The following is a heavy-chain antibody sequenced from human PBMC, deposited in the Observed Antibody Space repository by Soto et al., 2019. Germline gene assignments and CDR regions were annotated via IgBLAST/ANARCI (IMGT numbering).Heavy chain of an antibody. CDR2: ISTSGTNT. Sequence: GGSLRLSCATSGFTFSSFAMSWVRQAPGKGLEWVSGISTSGTNTYYADSVRGRFTISRDNSKNTLYLQMNSLRAEDTAVYYCAKARWTTAMRYFDYWGQGTLVTVSS. CDR3: AKARWTTAMRYFDY. D-gene: IGHD5-18*01. CDR1: GFTFSSFA. J-gene: IGHJ4*02. V-gene: IGHV3-23*01.